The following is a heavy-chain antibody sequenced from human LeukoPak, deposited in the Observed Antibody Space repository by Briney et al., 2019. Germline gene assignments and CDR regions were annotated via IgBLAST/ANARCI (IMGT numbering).Heavy chain of an antibody. V-gene: IGHV3-48*04. J-gene: IGHJ4*02. CDR1: GFTFTSYS. D-gene: IGHD6-25*01. CDR2: ISSGSSSI. CDR3: AILYSSGWAHFDY. Sequence: GGSLRLSCAASGFTFTSYSINWVRQAPGKGLEWISYISSGSSSIYYADSVKGRFTISRDNAKNSPYLQMNSLRAEDTAVYYCAILYSSGWAHFDYWGQGTLVTVFS.